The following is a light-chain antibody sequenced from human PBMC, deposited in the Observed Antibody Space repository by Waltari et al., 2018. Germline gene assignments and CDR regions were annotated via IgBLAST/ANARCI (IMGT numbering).Light chain of an antibody. J-gene: IGKJ5*01. CDR1: QSLFSTSNSKTY. V-gene: IGKV4-1*01. CDR3: HHYYIPPLT. CDR2: WAS. Sequence: DIVMTQSPDFLAVSLGERATINCKSSQSLFSTSNSKTYISWYQQKQGHPPKLLIYWASTRGSGVPDRFSGSGSGTDFTLTISSLQAEDVAVYYCHHYYIPPLTFGQGTRLEIK.